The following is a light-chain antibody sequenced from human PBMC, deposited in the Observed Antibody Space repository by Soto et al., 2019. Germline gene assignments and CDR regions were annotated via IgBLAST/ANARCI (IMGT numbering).Light chain of an antibody. J-gene: IGLJ3*02. CDR3: HSYASSLSGSV. CDR2: GNS. Sequence: QSVLTQPPSVSGAPGQRVTISCTGSSSNIGAGYDVHWYQQLPGTVPKLLIYGNSNRPSGVPDRFSGSKSGTSASLAITGLQAEDEADYYCHSYASSLSGSVFGGGTQRTVL. V-gene: IGLV1-40*01. CDR1: SSNIGAGYD.